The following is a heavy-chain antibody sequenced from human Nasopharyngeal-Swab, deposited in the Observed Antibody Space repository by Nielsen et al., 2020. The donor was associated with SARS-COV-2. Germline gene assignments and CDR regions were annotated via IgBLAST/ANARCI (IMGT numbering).Heavy chain of an antibody. CDR2: ITGSGGGT. V-gene: IGHV3-23*01. J-gene: IGHJ4*02. D-gene: IGHD2-15*01. Sequence: GGSLRLSCAASGFTFSNSAMSWVRKSPGKGLEWVATITGSGGGTYSADSVKGRFTISRDNLKNTLYLQMSSLRADDTAVYYCAKVYSYFDIWGQGTLVTVSS. CDR3: AKVYSYFDI. CDR1: GFTFSNSA.